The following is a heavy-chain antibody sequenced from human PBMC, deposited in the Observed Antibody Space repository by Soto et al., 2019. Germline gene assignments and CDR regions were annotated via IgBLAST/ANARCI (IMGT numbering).Heavy chain of an antibody. CDR2: INPNSGGT. V-gene: IGHV1-2*02. Sequence: ASVKVSCKASGYTFTGYYMHWVRQAPGQGLEWMGWINPNSGGTNYAQKFQGRVTMTRDTSISTAYMELSRLRSDDTAVYYCARAIYCSGGSCYEYWGQGTLVNVSS. CDR1: GYTFTGYY. CDR3: ARAIYCSGGSCYEY. D-gene: IGHD2-15*01. J-gene: IGHJ4*02.